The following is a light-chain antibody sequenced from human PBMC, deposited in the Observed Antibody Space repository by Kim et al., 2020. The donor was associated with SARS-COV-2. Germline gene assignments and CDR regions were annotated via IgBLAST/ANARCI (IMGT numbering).Light chain of an antibody. CDR1: QGISSA. V-gene: IGKV1-13*02. Sequence: AIQLTQSPSSLSASVGDRVTITCRASQGISSALAWYQQKPGKAPKLLIYDASSLESGVPSRFSGSGSGTDFTLTISSLQPEEFATYYCQQFNSYPLTFGGGTQVDIK. CDR3: QQFNSYPLT. CDR2: DAS. J-gene: IGKJ4*01.